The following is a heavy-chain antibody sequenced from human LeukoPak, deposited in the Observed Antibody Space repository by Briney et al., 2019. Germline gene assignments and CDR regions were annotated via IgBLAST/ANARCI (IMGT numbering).Heavy chain of an antibody. D-gene: IGHD6-19*01. CDR3: AKDEASGWPRGLFDY. CDR1: GFTFSSYA. J-gene: IGHJ4*02. Sequence: GGSLRLSCAASGFTFSSYAMSWVRQAPGKGLEWVSAISGSGGSTYYADSVEGRFTISRDNSKNTLYLQMNSLRAEDTAVYYCAKDEASGWPRGLFDYWGQGTLVTVSS. V-gene: IGHV3-23*01. CDR2: ISGSGGST.